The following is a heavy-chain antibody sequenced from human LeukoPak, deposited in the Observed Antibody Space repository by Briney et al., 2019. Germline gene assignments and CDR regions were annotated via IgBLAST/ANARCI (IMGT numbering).Heavy chain of an antibody. CDR1: GFSFSYHT. Sequence: HPGGSLRLSCVASGFSFSYHTVSWVRQAPGKGLEWVSAISGSGGSTYYADSVKGRFTISRDNSKNTLYLQMNSLRAEDTAVYYCAKDPDKWLPNFDYWGQGTLVTVSS. J-gene: IGHJ4*02. V-gene: IGHV3-23*01. CDR3: AKDPDKWLPNFDY. CDR2: ISGSGGST. D-gene: IGHD6-19*01.